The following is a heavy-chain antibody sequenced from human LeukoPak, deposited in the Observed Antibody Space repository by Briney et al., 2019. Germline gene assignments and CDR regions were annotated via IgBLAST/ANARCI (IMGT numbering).Heavy chain of an antibody. CDR1: GGSVRSGGYY. Sequence: PSQTLSLTCTVSGGSVRSGGYYWSWIRQHPGKGLEWIGYIYYSGSTYYNPSLKSRVTISVDTSKNQFSLKLSSVTAADTAVYYCARESSSRDCGGDCYQNNFDYWGQGTLVTVSS. V-gene: IGHV4-31*03. CDR3: ARESSSRDCGGDCYQNNFDY. J-gene: IGHJ4*02. CDR2: IYYSGST. D-gene: IGHD2-21*02.